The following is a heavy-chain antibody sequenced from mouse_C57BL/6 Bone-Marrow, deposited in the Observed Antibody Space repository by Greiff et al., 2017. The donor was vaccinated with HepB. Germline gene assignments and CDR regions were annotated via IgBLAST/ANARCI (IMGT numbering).Heavy chain of an antibody. CDR1: EYEFPSHD. CDR3: ARHEYGYGFYWYFDV. Sequence: EVQLVESGGGLVQPGESLKLSCESNEYEFPSHDMSWVRKTPEKRLELVAAINSDGGSTYYPDTMERRFIISRDNTKKTLYLQMGSLRSEDTALYYCARHEYGYGFYWYFDVWGTGTTVTVSS. CDR2: INSDGGST. D-gene: IGHD2-2*01. J-gene: IGHJ1*03. V-gene: IGHV5-2*01.